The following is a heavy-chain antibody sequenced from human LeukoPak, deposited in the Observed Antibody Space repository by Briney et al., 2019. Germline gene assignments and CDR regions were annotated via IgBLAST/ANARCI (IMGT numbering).Heavy chain of an antibody. V-gene: IGHV4-34*01. CDR2: ISHSGST. CDR3: ARGTKKYSYGQQRAFDI. J-gene: IGHJ3*02. Sequence: SDTLSLTCAVYGGSFSGYYWSWIRQPPGKGLEWIGEISHSGSTNYNPSLKSRVTISVDTSKNQFSLKLSSVTAADTAVYYCARGTKKYSYGQQRAFDIWGQGTMVTVSS. D-gene: IGHD5-18*01. CDR1: GGSFSGYY.